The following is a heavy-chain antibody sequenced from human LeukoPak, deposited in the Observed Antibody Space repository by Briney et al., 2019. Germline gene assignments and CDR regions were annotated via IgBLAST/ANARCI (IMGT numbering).Heavy chain of an antibody. CDR3: ASLWGSGYDGNDY. Sequence: GGSLRLSCAASGFTFSGYWMHWVRQAPGKGLEWVSGFSGSGGSTYYADSVKGRFTISRDNAKNTLYLQMNSLRAEDTAVYYCASLWGSGYDGNDYWGQGTLVTVSS. J-gene: IGHJ4*02. CDR2: FSGSGGST. V-gene: IGHV3-74*01. CDR1: GFTFSGYW. D-gene: IGHD5-12*01.